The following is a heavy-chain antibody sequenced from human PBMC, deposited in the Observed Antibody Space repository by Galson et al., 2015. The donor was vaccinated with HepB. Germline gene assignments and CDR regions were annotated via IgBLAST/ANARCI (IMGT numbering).Heavy chain of an antibody. CDR2: IRYDSSDK. CDR3: ARDNKSNSFPDY. J-gene: IGHJ4*02. D-gene: IGHD2/OR15-2a*01. CDR1: AFTFSTHG. Sequence: SLRLSCAASAFTFSTHGMHWARQAPGKGLEWVSFIRYDSSDKSYADSVKGRFTISRDNSKNTLYLQINGLRDEDTALYYCARDNKSNSFPDYWGQGTLVTVSS. V-gene: IGHV3-30*02.